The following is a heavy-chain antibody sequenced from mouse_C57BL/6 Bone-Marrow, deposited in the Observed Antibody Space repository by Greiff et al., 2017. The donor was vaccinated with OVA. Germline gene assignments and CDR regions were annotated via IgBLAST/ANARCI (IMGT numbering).Heavy chain of an antibody. Sequence: QVQLKESGPGLVAPSQSLSITCTVSGFSLTSYAISWVRQPPGKGLEWLGVIWTGGGTNYNSAPISRLSSSNDNSKRQVFIKMNSLRTDDTARYYCARMSITTVVSYFDYWGQGTTLTVSS. J-gene: IGHJ2*01. CDR3: ARMSITTVVSYFDY. D-gene: IGHD1-1*01. CDR2: IWTGGGT. V-gene: IGHV2-9-1*01. CDR1: GFSLTSYA.